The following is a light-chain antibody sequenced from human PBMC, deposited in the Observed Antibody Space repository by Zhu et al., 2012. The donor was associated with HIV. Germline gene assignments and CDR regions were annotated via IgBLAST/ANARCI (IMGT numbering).Light chain of an antibody. CDR3: RQSYSTLIT. CDR1: QSVYKW. J-gene: IGKJ5*01. CDR2: EAS. V-gene: IGKV1-5*03. Sequence: DIQMTQSPSTLSASVGDRVTITCRASQSVYKWLAWYQQKPEKAPKLLIYEASSLETGVPSRFSGSGSGTEFTLTISSLQPDDFATYYCRQSYSTLITFGQGTRLEIK.